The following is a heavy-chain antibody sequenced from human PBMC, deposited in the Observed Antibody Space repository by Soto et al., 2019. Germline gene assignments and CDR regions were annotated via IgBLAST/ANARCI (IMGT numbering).Heavy chain of an antibody. V-gene: IGHV1-2*04. CDR2: INPNSGGT. CDR1: GYTFTGYY. D-gene: IGHD1-7*01. CDR3: ATTVPYNWNYEPSYFDY. Sequence: GASVKVSCKASGYTFTGYYMHWVRQAPGQGLEWMGWINPNSGGTNYAQKFQGWVTMTRDTSISTAYMELSRLRSDDTAVYYCATTVPYNWNYEPSYFDYWGQGTLVTVSS. J-gene: IGHJ4*02.